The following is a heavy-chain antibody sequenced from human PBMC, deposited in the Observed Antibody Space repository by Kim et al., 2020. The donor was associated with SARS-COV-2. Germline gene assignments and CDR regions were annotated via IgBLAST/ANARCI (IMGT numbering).Heavy chain of an antibody. Sequence: ASVKVSCKASGYTFTSYGIGWVRQAPGQGLEWMGWISAYNGNTNYEQKLQGRVTMTTDTSTSTAYMELRSLRSDDTAVYYCARVTGRITMIVVVITGDNWFDHWGQGALVTGST. CDR2: ISAYNGNT. CDR3: ARVTGRITMIVVVITGDNWFDH. J-gene: IGHJ5*02. CDR1: GYTFTSYG. V-gene: IGHV1-18*01. D-gene: IGHD3-22*01.